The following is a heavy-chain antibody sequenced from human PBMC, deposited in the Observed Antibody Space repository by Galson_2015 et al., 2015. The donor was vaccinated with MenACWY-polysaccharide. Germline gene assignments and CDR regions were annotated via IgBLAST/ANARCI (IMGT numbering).Heavy chain of an antibody. V-gene: IGHV3-30*03. Sequence: SLRLSCAASGFTFSSYGMHWVRQAPGKGLEWVAVISYDGSNKYYADSVKGRFTISRDNSKNTLYLQMNSLRAEDTAVYYCAAPRSSWYLGGELDYWGQGTLVTVSS. CDR3: AAPRSSWYLGGELDY. J-gene: IGHJ4*02. CDR1: GFTFSSYG. D-gene: IGHD6-13*01. CDR2: ISYDGSNK.